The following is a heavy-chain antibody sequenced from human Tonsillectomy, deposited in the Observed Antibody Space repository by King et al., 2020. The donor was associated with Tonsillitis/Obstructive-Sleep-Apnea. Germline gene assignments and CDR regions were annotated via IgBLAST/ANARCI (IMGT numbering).Heavy chain of an antibody. J-gene: IGHJ4*02. D-gene: IGHD4-17*01. CDR2: IIPIFGTP. V-gene: IGHV1-69*01. CDR3: ARDPYDYGDYAQGEKYYFDY. CDR1: RNTFSSYA. Sequence: QLVQSGAEVKKPGSSVKVSCKASRNTFSSYAITWVRQAPGQGLEWVGGIIPIFGTPNYAQKFQGRVTITADESTSTVYMELSSLRSEDTAVYYCARDPYDYGDYAQGEKYYFDYWGQGTLVTVSS.